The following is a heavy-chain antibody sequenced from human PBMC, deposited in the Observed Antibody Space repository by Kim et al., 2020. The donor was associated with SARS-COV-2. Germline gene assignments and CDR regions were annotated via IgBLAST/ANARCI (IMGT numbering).Heavy chain of an antibody. J-gene: IGHJ4*02. CDR3: ARRTYYYDSSGYFFRPPDPYYFDY. V-gene: IGHV3-7*03. Sequence: GGSLRLSCAASGFTFSSYWMSWVRQAPGKGLEWVANIKQDGSEKYYVDSVKGRFSISRDNAKNSLYLQMNSLRAEDTAVYYCARRTYYYDSSGYFFRPPDPYYFDYWGQGTLVTVSS. D-gene: IGHD3-22*01. CDR2: IKQDGSEK. CDR1: GFTFSSYW.